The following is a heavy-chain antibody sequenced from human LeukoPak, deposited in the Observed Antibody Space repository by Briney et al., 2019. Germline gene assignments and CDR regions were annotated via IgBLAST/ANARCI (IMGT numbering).Heavy chain of an antibody. V-gene: IGHV1-8*01. CDR3: AAGTLPEYYDILTGYYTRSAFDI. CDR1: GYTFTAYD. Sequence: ASVKVSCKASGYTFTAYDINWVRQATGQGLEWMGWMNPNTGNTEYAQKFQGRVTMTRDTSITTAYMDLGSLRSEDTAVYYCAAGTLPEYYDILTGYYTRSAFDIWGQGTMVTVSS. J-gene: IGHJ3*02. CDR2: MNPNTGNT. D-gene: IGHD3-9*01.